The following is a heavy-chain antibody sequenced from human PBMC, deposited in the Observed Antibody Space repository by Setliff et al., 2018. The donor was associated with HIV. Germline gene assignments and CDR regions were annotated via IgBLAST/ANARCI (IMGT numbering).Heavy chain of an antibody. CDR3: TKDGLAAGARAFDI. CDR1: GYTFSSYG. Sequence: GASVKVSCKVSGYTFSSYGISWVRQAPGQGLQWVGWISGYNGNTHYAQNVQGRVTMTTDTSTNTAYMDLRSLRSDDTAVYYCTKDGLAAGARAFDIWGQGTMVTVSS. V-gene: IGHV1-18*01. J-gene: IGHJ3*02. D-gene: IGHD6-13*01. CDR2: ISGYNGNT.